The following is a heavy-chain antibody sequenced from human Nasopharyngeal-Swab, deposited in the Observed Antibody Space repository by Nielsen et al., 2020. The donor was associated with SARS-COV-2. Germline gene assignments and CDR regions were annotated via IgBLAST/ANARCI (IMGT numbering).Heavy chain of an antibody. Sequence: GGSLRPSCAASGFTFSSHWMHWVRQAPGKGREWVAFIAHDASNEYYGDSVKGRFSISRESSKNTLYLQMDSLRGEDTAAYYCASDAPAHYGAFYWGRGTLVTVSS. V-gene: IGHV3-30*03. CDR2: IAHDASNE. J-gene: IGHJ4*02. CDR3: ASDAPAHYGAFY. CDR1: GFTFSSHW. D-gene: IGHD4-17*01.